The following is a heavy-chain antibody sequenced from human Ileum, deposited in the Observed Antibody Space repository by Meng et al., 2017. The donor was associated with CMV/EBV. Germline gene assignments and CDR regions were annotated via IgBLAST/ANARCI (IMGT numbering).Heavy chain of an antibody. CDR2: INGENGNT. CDR3: ARIESGAHFDS. V-gene: IGHV1-3*01. Sequence: SCKSSGYTFTSYAMHWVRQAPGQGLEWMGWINGENGNTKNSQKFQDRVTFTRDTSANTAYMEMRSLRSEDTAVYYCARIESGAHFDSWGQGALVTVSS. D-gene: IGHD4-17*01. J-gene: IGHJ4*02. CDR1: GYTFTSYA.